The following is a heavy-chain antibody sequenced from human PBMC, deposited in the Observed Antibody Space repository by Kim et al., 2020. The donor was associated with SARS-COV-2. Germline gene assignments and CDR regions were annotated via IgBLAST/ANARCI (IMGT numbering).Heavy chain of an antibody. J-gene: IGHJ4*02. Sequence: DRKVKGRVTITADQSTSTAYMELSSLRSEDTAVYYCARVMAAAPRYDDYWGQGTLVTVSS. CDR3: ARVMAAAPRYDDY. D-gene: IGHD6-13*01. V-gene: IGHV1-69*01.